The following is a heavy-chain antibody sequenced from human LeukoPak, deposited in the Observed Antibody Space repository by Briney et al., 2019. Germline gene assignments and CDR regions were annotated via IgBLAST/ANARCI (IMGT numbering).Heavy chain of an antibody. CDR3: ATADPRPYYYDSSGRNSGAFDI. CDR1: GYTLTELS. V-gene: IGHV1-24*01. J-gene: IGHJ3*02. Sequence: ASVKVSCKVSGYTLTELSMHWVRQAPGKGLEWMGGFDPEDGETIYAQRFQGRVTMTEDTSTDTAYMELSSLRSEDTAVYYCATADPRPYYYDSSGRNSGAFDIWGQGTMVTVSS. CDR2: FDPEDGET. D-gene: IGHD3-22*01.